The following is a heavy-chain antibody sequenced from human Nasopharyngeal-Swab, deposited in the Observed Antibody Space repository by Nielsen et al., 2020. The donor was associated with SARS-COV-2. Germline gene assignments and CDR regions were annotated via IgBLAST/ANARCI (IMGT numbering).Heavy chain of an antibody. CDR1: GYTFTSYD. CDR2: LIPIFGTA. CDR3: ARSTGSSGVDFDY. Sequence: SVQVSCKASGYTFTSYDISWVRQAPGQGLEWMGGLIPIFGTANYAQKFQGRVTITADTSTSTAYMELRSLRSDDTAVYYCARSTGSSGVDFDYWGQGTLVTVSS. V-gene: IGHV1-69*06. J-gene: IGHJ4*02. D-gene: IGHD3-10*01.